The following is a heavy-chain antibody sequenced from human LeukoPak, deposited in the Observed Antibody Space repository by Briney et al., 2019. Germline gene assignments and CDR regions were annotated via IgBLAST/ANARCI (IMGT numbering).Heavy chain of an antibody. CDR2: IRYDGSSK. V-gene: IGHV3-30*02. CDR3: AKVTPAAILDRY. CDR1: GFTFSSYG. Sequence: PGGSLRLSCAASGFTFSSYGMHWVRQAPGKGLEWVAFIRYDGSSKYYADSVKGRFTISRDNSKNTLYLQMNSLRAEDTAVYYCAKVTPAAILDRYWGQGTLVTVSS. D-gene: IGHD2-2*01. J-gene: IGHJ4*02.